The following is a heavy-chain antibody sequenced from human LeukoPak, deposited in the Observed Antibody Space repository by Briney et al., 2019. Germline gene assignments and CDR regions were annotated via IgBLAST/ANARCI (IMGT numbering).Heavy chain of an antibody. CDR3: AKKDCSSTSCYSAFDI. D-gene: IGHD2-2*02. J-gene: IGHJ3*02. V-gene: IGHV3-23*01. CDR2: ISAGGAGT. Sequence: PGGSLRLSCAASGFTFSDYAVSWVRQAPGKGLEWVSIISAGGAGTYYADSVKGRFTISRDNSKNTLYLQMNRLRVEDTAVYYCAKKDCSSTSCYSAFDIWGRGTMVTVSS. CDR1: GFTFSDYA.